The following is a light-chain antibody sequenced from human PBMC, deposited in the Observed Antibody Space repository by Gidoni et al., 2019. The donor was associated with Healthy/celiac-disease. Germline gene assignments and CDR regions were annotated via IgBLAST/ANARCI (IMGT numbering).Light chain of an antibody. CDR3: QQRSNWPPYT. J-gene: IGKJ2*01. V-gene: IGKV3-11*01. CDR1: QSVSSY. CDR2: DAS. Sequence: EIELTQSPATLSLYPGERATLPCRASQSVSSYLAWYQQKPGQAPRLLIYDASNRATGIPARFSGSGSGTDFTLPISSLEPEDFAVYYCQQRSNWPPYTFGQGTKLEIK.